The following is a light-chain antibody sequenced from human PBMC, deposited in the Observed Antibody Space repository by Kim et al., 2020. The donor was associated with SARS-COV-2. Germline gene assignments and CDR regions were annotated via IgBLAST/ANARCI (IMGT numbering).Light chain of an antibody. Sequence: ASAGDRVTITCQASQDISNYLKWYQQKPRKAPKLLIDDASNLVTGVPSRFSGSGSGTDFTFTISSLQPEDIATYYCQQYDNLLMYTFCQGTKLEI. CDR3: QQYDNLLMYT. CDR1: QDISNY. CDR2: DAS. V-gene: IGKV1-33*01. J-gene: IGKJ2*01.